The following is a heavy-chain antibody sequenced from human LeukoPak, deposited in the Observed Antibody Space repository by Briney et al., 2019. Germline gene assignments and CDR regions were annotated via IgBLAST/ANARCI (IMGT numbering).Heavy chain of an antibody. Sequence: PGGSLRLSCTASGFTFSHHYMSWVRQAPGKGLEWVANINDDGIERNYLDSVKGRFTISRDNTRSSLYLQMNSLRAEDTAVYYCAKEPSATWQNWFDPWGQGTLVTVSS. D-gene: IGHD5-24*01. J-gene: IGHJ5*02. V-gene: IGHV3-7*03. CDR1: GFTFSHHY. CDR2: INDDGIER. CDR3: AKEPSATWQNWFDP.